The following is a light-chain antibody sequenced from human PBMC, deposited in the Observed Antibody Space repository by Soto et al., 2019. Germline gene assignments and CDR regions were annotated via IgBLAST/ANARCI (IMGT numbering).Light chain of an antibody. J-gene: IGLJ1*01. CDR1: SSDVGGYNY. CDR2: DVS. V-gene: IGLV2-14*01. CDR3: SSYTSSSTPFYV. Sequence: QSALTQPASVSGSPGQSITISCTGTSSDVGGYNYVSWYQQHPGKAPKLMIYDVSHRPSGVSDRFSGSKSGNTASLTISGLQAEDDADYYCSSYTSSSTPFYVFGTGTKVTVL.